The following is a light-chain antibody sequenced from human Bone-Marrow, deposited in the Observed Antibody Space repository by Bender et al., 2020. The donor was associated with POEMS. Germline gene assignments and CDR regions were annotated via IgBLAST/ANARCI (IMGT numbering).Light chain of an antibody. CDR2: DVS. CDR1: SSDVGGYNF. J-gene: IGLJ2*01. V-gene: IGLV2-11*01. Sequence: HSALTQPRSVSGSPGQAVTISCSGSSSDVGGYNFVSWYQHQPGQAPKFIIYDVSKRPSGVPDRFSGSKSGNTASLTISGLQAEDEADYYCISYETSSALVFGGGTKLIVL. CDR3: ISYETSSALV.